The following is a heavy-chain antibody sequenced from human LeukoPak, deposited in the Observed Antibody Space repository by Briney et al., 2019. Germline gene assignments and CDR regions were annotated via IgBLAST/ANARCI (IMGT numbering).Heavy chain of an antibody. CDR3: ARVGYYDFWSGLIPHTYYMDV. Sequence: GGSLRLSCAASGFTVSSNYMSWVRQAPGKGLEWVSYISSSGSTIYYADSVKGRFTVSRDNAKNSLFLQMNSLRAEDTAIYYCARVGYYDFWSGLIPHTYYMDVWGKGTTVTVSS. CDR2: ISSSGSTI. V-gene: IGHV3-48*01. J-gene: IGHJ6*03. CDR1: GFTVSSNY. D-gene: IGHD3-3*01.